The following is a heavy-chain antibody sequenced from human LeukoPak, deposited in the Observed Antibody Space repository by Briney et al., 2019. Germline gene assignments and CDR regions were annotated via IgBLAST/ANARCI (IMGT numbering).Heavy chain of an antibody. V-gene: IGHV1-2*02. CDR1: GYTFTGYY. D-gene: IGHD3-3*01. J-gene: IGHJ4*02. Sequence: ASVRVSCKASGYTFTGYYMHWVRQAPGQGLEWMGWINPNSGGTNYAQKFQGRVTMTRDTSISTAYMELSRLRSDDTAVYYCARVRDFWSGMVGYWGQGTLVTVSS. CDR2: INPNSGGT. CDR3: ARVRDFWSGMVGY.